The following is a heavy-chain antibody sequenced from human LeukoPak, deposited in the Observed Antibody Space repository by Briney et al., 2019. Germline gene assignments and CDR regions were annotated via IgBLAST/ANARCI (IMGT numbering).Heavy chain of an antibody. V-gene: IGHV3-21*01. CDR1: GFTFSNYT. Sequence: GGSLRLSCAASGFTFSNYTMIWVRQAPGKGLEWVSGISSSSSYIYYADSVKGRFTISRDNAKKSVYLQMNSLRVEDTAVYYCARAYSERYGLGYYYMDVWGKGTTVTISS. D-gene: IGHD1-26*01. J-gene: IGHJ6*03. CDR3: ARAYSERYGLGYYYMDV. CDR2: ISSSSSYI.